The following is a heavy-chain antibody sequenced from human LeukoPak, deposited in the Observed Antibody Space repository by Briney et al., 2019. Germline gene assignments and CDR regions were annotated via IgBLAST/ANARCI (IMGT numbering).Heavy chain of an antibody. CDR1: GYTFTSYG. D-gene: IGHD5-12*01. Sequence: ASVRVSCTASGYTFTSYGMSWVRQAPGQGLEWMGWISAYNGNTNYAKTLQGRVTMTTDTSTSTPYMQMGSLRSDDTAVYYCARESGRSGYDFDYWGQGTLVTVSS. V-gene: IGHV1-18*01. J-gene: IGHJ4*02. CDR2: ISAYNGNT. CDR3: ARESGRSGYDFDY.